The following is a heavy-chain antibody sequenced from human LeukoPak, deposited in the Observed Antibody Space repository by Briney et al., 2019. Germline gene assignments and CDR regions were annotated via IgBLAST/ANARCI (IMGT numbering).Heavy chain of an antibody. Sequence: SQTLSLTCTVSGGSISSGSYYWSWIRQPAGKGLEWIGRIYTSGSTNYNPSLKSRVTISVDTSKNQFSLKLSSVTAADTAVYYCARRYSTSGWYFDLWGRGTLVTVS. CDR3: ARRYSTSGWYFDL. CDR1: GGSISSGSYY. V-gene: IGHV4-61*02. J-gene: IGHJ2*01. D-gene: IGHD5-12*01. CDR2: IYTSGST.